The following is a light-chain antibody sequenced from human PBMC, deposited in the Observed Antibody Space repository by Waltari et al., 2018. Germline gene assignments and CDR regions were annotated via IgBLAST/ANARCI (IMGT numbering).Light chain of an antibody. J-gene: IGLJ2*01. V-gene: IGLV1-44*01. CDR3: AAWDDSQDAYLV. CDR2: YHN. Sequence: QSILTQAPSVSGTPGQRVTISYSGRSSNIGRNPVNWYHKLPGTAPKPLIYYHNQRPSGVPDRFSGSKSGTSASLAISGLQSEDEAVYYCAAWDDSQDAYLVFGGGTKLTVL. CDR1: SSNIGRNP.